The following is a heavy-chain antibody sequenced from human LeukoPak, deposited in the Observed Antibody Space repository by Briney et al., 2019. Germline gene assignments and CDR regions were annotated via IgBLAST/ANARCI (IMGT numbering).Heavy chain of an antibody. CDR3: AQDFRSAGSYGGFDP. Sequence: GGSLRLSCAASGFIFSSYAMGWVWQAPGKGLEWVSSIRANGANTYYADSVKGRFTISRDNFKDTLYLQMNSLRAEDTAVYHCAQDFRSAGSYGGFDPWGQGTLVSVSS. J-gene: IGHJ5*02. CDR2: IRANGANT. CDR1: GFIFSSYA. V-gene: IGHV3-23*01. D-gene: IGHD1-26*01.